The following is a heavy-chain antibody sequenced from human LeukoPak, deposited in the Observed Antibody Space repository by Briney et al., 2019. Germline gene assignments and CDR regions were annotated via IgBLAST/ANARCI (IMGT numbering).Heavy chain of an antibody. V-gene: IGHV4-38-2*02. CDR1: GYSISSGYY. J-gene: IGHJ4*02. CDR2: IYHSGST. Sequence: SETLSLTCTVSGYSISSGYYWGWIRQPPGKGPEWIGSIYHSGSTYYNPSLKSRVTISVDTSKNQFSLKLSSVTAADTAVYYCARDLTVVTPGDYWGQGTLVTVSS. CDR3: ARDLTVVTPGDY. D-gene: IGHD4-23*01.